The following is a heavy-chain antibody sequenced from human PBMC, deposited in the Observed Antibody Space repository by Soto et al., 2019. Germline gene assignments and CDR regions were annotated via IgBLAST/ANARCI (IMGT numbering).Heavy chain of an antibody. Sequence: SVKVSCKASGGTFSSYAISWVRQAPGQGLEWMGGIIPIFGTANYAQKFQGRVTITADESTSTAYMELNSLRADDTAVYYCVRGNPPSCGDGTCSDYWGQGTLVTVSS. J-gene: IGHJ4*02. D-gene: IGHD2-15*01. CDR3: VRGNPPSCGDGTCSDY. CDR1: GGTFSSYA. CDR2: IIPIFGTA. V-gene: IGHV1-69*13.